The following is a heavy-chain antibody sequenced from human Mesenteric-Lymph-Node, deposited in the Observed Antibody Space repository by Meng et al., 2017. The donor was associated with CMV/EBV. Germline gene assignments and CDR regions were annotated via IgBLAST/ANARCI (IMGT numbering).Heavy chain of an antibody. Sequence: QVQMVQSGAEGKKPGSSVKVSCNASAGTFSSYTISWVRQAPGQGLEWMGRIIPILDIANYAQKFQGRVTITADKSTSTAYMELSSLRSEDTAVYYCAGGIAAAGSRWFDPWGQGTLVTVSS. J-gene: IGHJ5*02. V-gene: IGHV1-69*02. CDR1: AGTFSSYT. CDR2: IIPILDIA. CDR3: AGGIAAAGSRWFDP. D-gene: IGHD6-13*01.